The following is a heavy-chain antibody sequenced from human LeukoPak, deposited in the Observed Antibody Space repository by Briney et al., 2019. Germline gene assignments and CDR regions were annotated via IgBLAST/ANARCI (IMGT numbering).Heavy chain of an antibody. Sequence: VASVTVSCKASGYTFTSYGISWVRQAPGQGLEWMGWISAYNGNTNYAQKLQGRVTMTTDTSTSTAYMELRSLRSDDTAVYYCARDRKGVYDILTGYYFNWFDPWGQGTLVTVSS. V-gene: IGHV1-18*01. CDR2: ISAYNGNT. J-gene: IGHJ5*02. CDR1: GYTFTSYG. D-gene: IGHD3-9*01. CDR3: ARDRKGVYDILTGYYFNWFDP.